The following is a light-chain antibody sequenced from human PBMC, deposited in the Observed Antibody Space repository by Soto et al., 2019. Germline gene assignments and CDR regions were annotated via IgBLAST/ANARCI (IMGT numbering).Light chain of an antibody. V-gene: IGKV1-39*01. CDR1: HSVASY. J-gene: IGKJ3*01. CDR3: QESSTTPAFT. CDR2: AAT. Sequence: DIQMTQSPSSLSASVGDRVPITCRASHSVASYFNWFQQRPGKAPSLLIYAATTLHTGVPSRFSGSRSWTNFTLTISRLQPEDFATYYCQESSTTPAFTFGPGTKVDFK.